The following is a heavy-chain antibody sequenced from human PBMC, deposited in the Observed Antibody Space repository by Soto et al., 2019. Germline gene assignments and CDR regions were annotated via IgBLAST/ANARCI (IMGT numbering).Heavy chain of an antibody. CDR3: ARLDGYNSFDY. CDR2: IFHNGGA. CDR1: GHYISSGGYY. D-gene: IGHD5-12*01. V-gene: IGHV4-30-2*01. Sequence: SETLSLTCAVSGHYISSGGYYWSWIRQPPGKGLEWIGYIFHNGGAFYNPSLNSRVVISVDMSRNQFSLRVTSVTAADTAVYYCARLDGYNSFDYWGQGALVTVSS. J-gene: IGHJ4*02.